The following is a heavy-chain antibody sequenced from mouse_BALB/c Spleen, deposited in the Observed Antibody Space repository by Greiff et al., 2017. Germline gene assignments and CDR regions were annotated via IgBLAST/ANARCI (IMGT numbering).Heavy chain of an antibody. CDR3: ARVGLRRGGFAY. J-gene: IGHJ3*01. CDR1: GYSITSDYA. CDR2: ISYSGST. V-gene: IGHV3-2*02. Sequence: DVQLQESGPGLVKPSQSLSLTCTVTGYSITSDYAWNWIRQFPGNKLEWMGYISYSGSTSYNPSLKSRISITRDTSKNQFFLQLNSVTTEDTATYYCARVGLRRGGFAYWGQGTLVTVSA. D-gene: IGHD2-4*01.